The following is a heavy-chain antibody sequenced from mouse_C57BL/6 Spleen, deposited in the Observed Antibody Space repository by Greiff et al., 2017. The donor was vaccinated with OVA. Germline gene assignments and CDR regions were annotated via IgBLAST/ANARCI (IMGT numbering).Heavy chain of an antibody. Sequence: VQLVESGPELVKPGASVKLSCKASGYTFTSYGINWVKQRPGQGLEWIGWIYPRDGSTKYNEQFKGTATLTVDTSSSTAYMELHSLTAEDSAGYFCARGVIITTVGGNYAMDYWGQGTSVTVSS. D-gene: IGHD1-1*01. J-gene: IGHJ4*01. CDR2: IYPRDGST. CDR1: GYTFTSYG. V-gene: IGHV1-85*01. CDR3: ARGVIITTVGGNYAMDY.